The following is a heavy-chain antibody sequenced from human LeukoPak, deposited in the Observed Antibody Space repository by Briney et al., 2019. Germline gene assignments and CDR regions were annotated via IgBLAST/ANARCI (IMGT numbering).Heavy chain of an antibody. J-gene: IGHJ5*02. CDR1: GYTFTDYY. CDR2: INPNSGGT. CDR3: ARAVGATNWFDP. D-gene: IGHD1-26*01. V-gene: IGHV1-2*02. Sequence: ASVKVSCMASGYTFTDYYMHWVRQAPGQGLEWMGWINPNSGGTNYPQKFQGRVTMTRDTSISTAYMELSRLRSDDTAVYYCARAVGATNWFDPWGQGTLVTVSS.